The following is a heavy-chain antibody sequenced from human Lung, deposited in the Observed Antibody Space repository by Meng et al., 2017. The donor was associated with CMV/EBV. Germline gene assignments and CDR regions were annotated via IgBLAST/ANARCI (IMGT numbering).Heavy chain of an antibody. CDR1: GFIFSDHR. J-gene: IGHJ4*02. CDR2: IRHKAAGYST. Sequence: GESLKISCAASGFIFSDHRMDWIRQAPGKGLEWVARIRHKAAGYSTEYAASVRGRFTVSRDDSKNSVYLQMSSLRTEDTAVYHCTRDGGSYDCADYWGQGXLVTVSS. D-gene: IGHD1-26*01. CDR3: TRDGGSYDCADY. V-gene: IGHV3-72*01.